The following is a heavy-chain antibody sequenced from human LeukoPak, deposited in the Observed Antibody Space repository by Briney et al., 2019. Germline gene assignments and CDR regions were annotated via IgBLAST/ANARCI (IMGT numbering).Heavy chain of an antibody. D-gene: IGHD6-19*01. CDR2: INPSGGAT. CDR1: GYTFTSYY. CDR3: ARDRAVAGFRFDY. V-gene: IGHV1-46*01. J-gene: IGHJ4*02. Sequence: SVKVSCKASGYTFTSYYMHWVRQAPGQGLEWMGVINPSGGATSYAQKFQGRVTMTRDTSTSTVYMELSSLSSDDTAVYYCARDRAVAGFRFDYWGQGTLVTVSS.